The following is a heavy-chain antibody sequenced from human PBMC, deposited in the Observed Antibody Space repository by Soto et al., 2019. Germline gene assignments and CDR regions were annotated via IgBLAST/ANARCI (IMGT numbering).Heavy chain of an antibody. Sequence: EVQLVESGGGLVQPGGSLRLSCAASGFTVSSNYMSWVRQAPGKGLEWVSVIYSGGSTYYADSVKGRFTISRDNSKNTLYLQMKSLRAEDTAVYYCERSDSDYGTIYWYFDLWGRGTLVTVSS. CDR2: IYSGGST. V-gene: IGHV3-66*01. J-gene: IGHJ2*01. D-gene: IGHD4-17*01. CDR3: ERSDSDYGTIYWYFDL. CDR1: GFTVSSNY.